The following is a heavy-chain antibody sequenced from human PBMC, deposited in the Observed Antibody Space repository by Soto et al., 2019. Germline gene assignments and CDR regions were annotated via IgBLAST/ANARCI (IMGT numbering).Heavy chain of an antibody. D-gene: IGHD1-1*01. J-gene: IGHJ3*02. V-gene: IGHV3-30-3*01. CDR1: GFTFSSYA. CDR2: ISYDGSNK. Sequence: QVQLVESGGGVVQPGRSLRLSCAASGFTFSSYAMHWVRQAPGKGLEWVAVISYDGSNKYYADSVKGRFTISRDNSKNTLYLQMNSLRAEDTAVYYCARELSVEWYNWMEAFDIWGQGTMVTVSS. CDR3: ARELSVEWYNWMEAFDI.